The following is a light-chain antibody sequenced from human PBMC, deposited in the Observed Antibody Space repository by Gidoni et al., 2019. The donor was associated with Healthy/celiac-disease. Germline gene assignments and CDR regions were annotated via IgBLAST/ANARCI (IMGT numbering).Light chain of an antibody. Sequence: DDQMTQSPSSLSAFVGDRVTITCRASQSISSYLNWYQQKPGKAPKLLIYAASSLQSGVPSRFSGSGSGTDFTLTISSLQPEDFATYYCQQSYSTPLTFGGGTKVEIK. CDR1: QSISSY. CDR2: AAS. V-gene: IGKV1-39*01. CDR3: QQSYSTPLT. J-gene: IGKJ4*01.